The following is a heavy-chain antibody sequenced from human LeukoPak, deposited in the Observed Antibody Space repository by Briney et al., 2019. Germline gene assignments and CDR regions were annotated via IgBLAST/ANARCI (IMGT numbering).Heavy chain of an antibody. J-gene: IGHJ4*02. D-gene: IGHD3-10*01. CDR2: IKQDGSEK. Sequence: GGSLRLSCAASGFTFSSYWMSWVRQAPGKGLEWVANIKQDGSEKYYVDSVKGRFTISRDNAKNSLYLQMNSLRAEDTAVYYCARESGGYYYGSGDIDYWGQGTLVTVSS. CDR1: GFTFSSYW. V-gene: IGHV3-7*01. CDR3: ARESGGYYYGSGDIDY.